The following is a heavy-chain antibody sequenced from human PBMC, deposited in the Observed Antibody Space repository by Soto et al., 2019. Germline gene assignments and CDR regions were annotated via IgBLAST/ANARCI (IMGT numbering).Heavy chain of an antibody. CDR3: ARQLGAAEAADY. Sequence: PGGSLRLSCAASGFTFSNFGMHWVRQPPGKGLEWVAVIWYDGSYKHYADSVKGRYTISRDNSENTLYLQMNNLRGEDTAVYYCARQLGAAEAADYWGQGT. CDR2: IWYDGSYK. V-gene: IGHV3-33*01. J-gene: IGHJ4*02. CDR1: GFTFSNFG. D-gene: IGHD6-6*01.